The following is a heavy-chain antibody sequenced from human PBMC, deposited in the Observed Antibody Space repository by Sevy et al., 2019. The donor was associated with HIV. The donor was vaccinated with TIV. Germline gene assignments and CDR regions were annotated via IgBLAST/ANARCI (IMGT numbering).Heavy chain of an antibody. CDR2: ISGSGGSP. J-gene: IGHJ4*02. V-gene: IGHV3-23*01. CDR1: GFTFSSYA. CDR3: AKTYYYDSSGPGDY. Sequence: GGSLRLSCAASGFTFSSYAMSWVRQAPGKGLEWVSAISGSGGSPYYADSVKGRFTISRDNSKNTRYLQMNSLRAEDTAVYYCAKTYYYDSSGPGDYWGQGTLVTVSS. D-gene: IGHD3-22*01.